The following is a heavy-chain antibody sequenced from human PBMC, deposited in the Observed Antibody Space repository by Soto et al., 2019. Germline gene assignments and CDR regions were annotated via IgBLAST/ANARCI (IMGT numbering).Heavy chain of an antibody. CDR3: AIVYVNALDV. D-gene: IGHD3-10*02. J-gene: IGHJ3*01. V-gene: IGHV4-39*02. CDR1: AGSITTSSYN. CDR2: IYYDGST. Sequence: QLQLQESGPGLVKPSHTLSLTCSVTAGSITTSSYNWDWIRQPPGKGLEWIGTIYYDGSTSYKPFLKSLVTISVDMSKNHFALKVNSMPAADTAVNYCAIVYVNALDVWGRGTVVTVSS.